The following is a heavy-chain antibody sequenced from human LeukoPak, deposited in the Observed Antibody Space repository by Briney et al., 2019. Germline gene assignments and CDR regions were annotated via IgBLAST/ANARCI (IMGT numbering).Heavy chain of an antibody. Sequence: GGSLRLSCAASGFTFSSYAMHWVRQAPGKGLEWVAVISYDGSNKYYADSVKGRFTISRDNSKNTLYLQMNSLRAEDTAVYYCARGGTGNSSSCRFDPWGQGTLVTVSS. V-gene: IGHV3-30-3*01. CDR3: ARGGTGNSSSCRFDP. CDR2: ISYDGSNK. J-gene: IGHJ5*02. CDR1: GFTFSSYA. D-gene: IGHD6-13*01.